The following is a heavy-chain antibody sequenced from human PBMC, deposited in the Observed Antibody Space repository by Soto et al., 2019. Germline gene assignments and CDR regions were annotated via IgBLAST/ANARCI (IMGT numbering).Heavy chain of an antibody. CDR1: GFTFSSYA. V-gene: IGHV3-23*01. J-gene: IGHJ6*02. CDR2: ISGSGGST. D-gene: IGHD3-10*01. Sequence: GGSLILSCAASGFTFSSYAMSWVRQAPGKGLEWVSAISGSGGSTYYADSVKGRFTISRDNSKNTLYLQMNSLRAEDTAVYYCAKDWGEVRGVIITEYYYYGMDVWGQGTTVTVSS. CDR3: AKDWGEVRGVIITEYYYYGMDV.